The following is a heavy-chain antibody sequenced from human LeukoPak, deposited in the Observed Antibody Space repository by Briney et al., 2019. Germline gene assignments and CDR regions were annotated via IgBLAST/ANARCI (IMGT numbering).Heavy chain of an antibody. J-gene: IGHJ3*02. CDR2: VNPNSGNT. V-gene: IGHV1-8*03. CDR1: GYTFTSYD. CDR3: ARELWFGAPNAFDI. Sequence: ASVKVSCKASGYTFTSYDINWVRQATGQGLEWMGWVNPNSGNTGYAQKFQGRVTITRNTSISTAYMELSSLRSEDTAVYYCARELWFGAPNAFDIGAQGTMVPVPS. D-gene: IGHD3-10*01.